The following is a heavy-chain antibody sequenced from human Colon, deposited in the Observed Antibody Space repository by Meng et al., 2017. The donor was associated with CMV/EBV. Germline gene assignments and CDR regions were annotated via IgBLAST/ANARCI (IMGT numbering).Heavy chain of an antibody. CDR3: AKEMYYYDDSRYYPFDH. Sequence: FPISGMHWVRRAPGRGLEWVAMISSAGRHICYVDSVKGRFTLPRDNSKNTLYLEMSSLRPEDTAIYYCAKEMYYYDDSRYYPFDHWGPGTLVTVSS. V-gene: IGHV3-30*18. CDR2: ISSAGRHI. D-gene: IGHD3-22*01. J-gene: IGHJ4*02. CDR1: FPISG.